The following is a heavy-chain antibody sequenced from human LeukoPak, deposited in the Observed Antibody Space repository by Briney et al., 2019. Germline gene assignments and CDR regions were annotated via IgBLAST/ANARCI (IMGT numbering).Heavy chain of an antibody. CDR3: ARGLRRITMVRGPGGAFDI. D-gene: IGHD3-10*01. CDR2: ISYDGSNK. J-gene: IGHJ3*02. CDR1: GFTFSSYA. Sequence: PGGSLRLSCAASGFTFSSYAMHWVRQAPGKGLEWVAVISYDGSNKYYADSVKGRFTISRDNSKNTLYLQMNSLRAEDTAVYYCARGLRRITMVRGPGGAFDIWGQGTMVTVSS. V-gene: IGHV3-30-3*01.